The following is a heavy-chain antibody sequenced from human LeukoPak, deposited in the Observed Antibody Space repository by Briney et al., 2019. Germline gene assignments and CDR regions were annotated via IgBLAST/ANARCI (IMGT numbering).Heavy chain of an antibody. V-gene: IGHV4-59*08. CDR2: IYYSGST. J-gene: IGHJ5*02. CDR1: GGSISSYY. Sequence: SETLSLTCTVSGGSISSYYWSWIRQPPGKGLEWIGYIYYSGSTYYNPSLKSRVTISVDTSKNQFSLKLSSVTAADTAVYYCARVIAAAGTWFDPWGQGTLVTVSS. CDR3: ARVIAAAGTWFDP. D-gene: IGHD6-13*01.